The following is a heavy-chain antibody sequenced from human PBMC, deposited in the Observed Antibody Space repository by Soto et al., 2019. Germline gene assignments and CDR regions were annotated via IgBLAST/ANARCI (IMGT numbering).Heavy chain of an antibody. V-gene: IGHV3-23*01. CDR1: GFTFNTYV. Sequence: GGSLRLSCAAYGFTFNTYVMNWVRQAPGKWLEWVSTISYSADKTHYADSVKGRFTISRDNSRDTLFLQMNSLRADDAAVYYCARRARTATTNWGAFDVWGQGXMVTV. CDR2: ISYSADKT. CDR3: ARRARTATTNWGAFDV. D-gene: IGHD1-7*01. J-gene: IGHJ3*01.